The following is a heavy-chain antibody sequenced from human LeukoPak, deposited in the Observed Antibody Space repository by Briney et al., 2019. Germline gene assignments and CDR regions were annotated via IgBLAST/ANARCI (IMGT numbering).Heavy chain of an antibody. CDR3: ARGSFDSSGYYVFDY. J-gene: IGHJ4*02. D-gene: IGHD3-22*01. CDR2: IYNSGNT. Sequence: SETLSLTCTVSGDSITRNYWSWIRQPAGKGLEWIGRIYNSGNTNYSPSLESRVTMSTDTSKNQFSLKLTSVTAADTAVYYCARGSFDSSGYYVFDYWGQGTLVTVSS. CDR1: GDSITRNY. V-gene: IGHV4-4*07.